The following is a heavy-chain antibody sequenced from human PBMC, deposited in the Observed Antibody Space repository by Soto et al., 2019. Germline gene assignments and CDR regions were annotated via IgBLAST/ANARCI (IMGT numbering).Heavy chain of an antibody. CDR3: AKDHLDYYGSGSYPDAFDI. V-gene: IGHV3-23*01. CDR2: ISGSGGST. Sequence: GGSLRLSCAASGFTFSSYAMSWVRQAPGKGLEWVLAISGSGGSTYYADSVKGRFTISRDNSKNTLYLQMNSLRAEDTAVYYCAKDHLDYYGSGSYPDAFDIWGQGTMVTVSS. J-gene: IGHJ3*02. D-gene: IGHD3-10*01. CDR1: GFTFSSYA.